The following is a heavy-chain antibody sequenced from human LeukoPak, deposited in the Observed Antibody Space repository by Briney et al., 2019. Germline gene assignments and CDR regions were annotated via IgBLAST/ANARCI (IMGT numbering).Heavy chain of an antibody. J-gene: IGHJ4*02. CDR1: GGSISSYY. CDR3: ARVTDSSSLGYFDY. CDR2: IYYSGRT. Sequence: PSETLSLTCTVSGGSISSYYWSWIRQPAGKGLEWIGYIYYSGRTNYNPSLKSRVTISVDTSKNQFSLKLSSVTAADTAVYYCARVTDSSSLGYFDYWGQGTLVTVSS. D-gene: IGHD6-13*01. V-gene: IGHV4-59*01.